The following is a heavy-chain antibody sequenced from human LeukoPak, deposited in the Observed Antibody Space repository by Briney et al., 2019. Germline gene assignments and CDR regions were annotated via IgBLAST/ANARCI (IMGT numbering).Heavy chain of an antibody. D-gene: IGHD4-11*01. V-gene: IGHV1-24*01. CDR2: FDPEDGET. CDR3: ARDNGIEDDTYSNYDFDY. CDR1: GYTLTELS. Sequence: ASVKVSCKVSGYTLTELSMHWVRQAPGKGLEWMGGFDPEDGETIYAQKLQGRVTMTTDTSTSTAYMELRSLRSDDTAVYYCARDNGIEDDTYSNYDFDYWGQGTLVTVSS. J-gene: IGHJ4*02.